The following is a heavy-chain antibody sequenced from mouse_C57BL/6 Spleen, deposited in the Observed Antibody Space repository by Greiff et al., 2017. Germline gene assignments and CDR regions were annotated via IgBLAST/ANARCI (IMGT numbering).Heavy chain of an antibody. D-gene: IGHD2-4*01. V-gene: IGHV5-9*01. J-gene: IGHJ3*01. CDR1: GFTFSSYT. Sequence: EVHLVESGGGLVKPGGSLKLSCAASGFTFSSYTMSWVRQTPEKRLEWVATISGGGGNTYYPDSVKGRFTISRDNAKNTLYLQMSSLRSEDTALYYCARLDYDAEAWFAYWGQGTLVTVSA. CDR2: ISGGGGNT. CDR3: ARLDYDAEAWFAY.